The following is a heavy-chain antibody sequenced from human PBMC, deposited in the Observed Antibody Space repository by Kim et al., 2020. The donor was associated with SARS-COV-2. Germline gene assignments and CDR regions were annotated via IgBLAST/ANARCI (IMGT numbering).Heavy chain of an antibody. CDR1: GFTFGDYA. J-gene: IGHJ4*02. D-gene: IGHD3-10*01. Sequence: GGSLRLSCTASGFTFGDYAMSWVRQAPGKGLEWVGFIRSKAYGGTTEYAASVKGRFTISRDDSKSIAYLQMNSLKTEDTAVYYCTSWVLLWFGDASYWGQGTLVTVSS. CDR2: IRSKAYGGTT. CDR3: TSWVLLWFGDASY. V-gene: IGHV3-49*04.